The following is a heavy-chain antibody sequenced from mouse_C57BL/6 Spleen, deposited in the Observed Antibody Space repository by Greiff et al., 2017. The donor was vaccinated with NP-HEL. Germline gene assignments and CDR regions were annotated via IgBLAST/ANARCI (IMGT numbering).Heavy chain of an antibody. D-gene: IGHD1-2*01. CDR2: IDPSDSET. CDR1: GYTFTSYW. J-gene: IGHJ2*01. Sequence: QVQLQQPGAELVRPGSSVKLSCKASGYTFTSYWMHWVKQRPIQGLEWIGNIDPSDSETHYNQKFKDKATLTVDKSSSTAYMQLSSLTSEDSAVYYCARTGALLRHYFDCWGQGTTLTVSS. V-gene: IGHV1-52*01. CDR3: ARTGALLRHYFDC.